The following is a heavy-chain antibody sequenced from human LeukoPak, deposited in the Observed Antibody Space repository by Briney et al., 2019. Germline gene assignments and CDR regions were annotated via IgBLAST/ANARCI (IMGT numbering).Heavy chain of an antibody. Sequence: PGGSLRLSCAVSGFTFSDHYMGWIRQAPGKGLEWLSYISDNGRNIYYADSLKGRFTISRDNAKNSLYLQMNSLRAEDTAVYYCARGRDGYNLVDAFDIWGQGIMVIVSS. CDR1: GFTFSDHY. CDR3: ARGRDGYNLVDAFDI. J-gene: IGHJ3*02. D-gene: IGHD5-24*01. CDR2: ISDNGRNI. V-gene: IGHV3-11*04.